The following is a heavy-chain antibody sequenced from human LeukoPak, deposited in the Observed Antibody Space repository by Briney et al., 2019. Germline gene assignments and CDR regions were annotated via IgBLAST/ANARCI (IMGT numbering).Heavy chain of an antibody. D-gene: IGHD3-22*01. J-gene: IGHJ4*02. CDR2: INHSGST. Sequence: PSETLSLTCAVYGGSFSGYYWSWIRQPPGKGLEWIGEINHSGSTNYNPSLKGRVTISVDTSKNQFSLKLSSVTAADTAVYYCARQRSSSGYYYSDGDYWGQGTLVTVYS. V-gene: IGHV4-34*01. CDR1: GGSFSGYY. CDR3: ARQRSSSGYYYSDGDY.